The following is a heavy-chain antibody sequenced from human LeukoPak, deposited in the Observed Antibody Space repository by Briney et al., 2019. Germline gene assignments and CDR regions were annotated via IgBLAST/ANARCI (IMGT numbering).Heavy chain of an antibody. CDR1: GLTFSTYT. Sequence: QPGGSLRLSCAAASGLTFSTYTMNWVRQAPGKGLEWVSGISWNSGSIGYADSVKGRFTISRDNAKNSLYLQMNSLRAEDTAVYYCASTRNTMVRGGGIDYWGQGTLVTVSS. J-gene: IGHJ4*02. V-gene: IGHV3-48*04. D-gene: IGHD3-10*01. CDR3: ASTRNTMVRGGGIDY. CDR2: ISWNSGSI.